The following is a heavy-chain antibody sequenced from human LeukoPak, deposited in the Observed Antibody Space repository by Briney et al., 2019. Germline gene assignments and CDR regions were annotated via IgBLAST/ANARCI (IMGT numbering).Heavy chain of an antibody. CDR3: ARSGAYCSGGSCQTFDY. Sequence: SETLSLTCAVYGGSFSGYYWSWIRQPPGKGLEWIGEINHSGSTNYNPSLKSRVTISVDTSKNQFSLKLSSVTAADTAVYYCARSGAYCSGGSCQTFDYWGREPWSPSPQ. CDR2: INHSGST. CDR1: GGSFSGYY. V-gene: IGHV4-34*01. J-gene: IGHJ4*02. D-gene: IGHD2-15*01.